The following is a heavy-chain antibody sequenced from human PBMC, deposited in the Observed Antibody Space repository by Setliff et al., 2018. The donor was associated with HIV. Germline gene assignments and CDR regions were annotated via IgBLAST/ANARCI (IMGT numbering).Heavy chain of an antibody. CDR3: ARHQGKYYDSSGYSGWFFDL. CDR1: GGSISSYY. J-gene: IGHJ2*01. D-gene: IGHD3-22*01. CDR2: VYYTGST. Sequence: SETLSLTCTVSGGSISSYYWSWIRQPPGKGLEWIGYVYYTGSTNYNPSLKSRVTISIDTTKNQFSLKLSSVTAADTAVYYCARHQGKYYDSSGYSGWFFDLWGRGTLVTVSS. V-gene: IGHV4-59*08.